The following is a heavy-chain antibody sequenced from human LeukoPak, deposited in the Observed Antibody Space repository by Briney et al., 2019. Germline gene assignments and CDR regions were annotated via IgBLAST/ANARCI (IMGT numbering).Heavy chain of an antibody. CDR3: ASVGFGYYYGSGSYSN. CDR2: MNPNSGNT. CDR1: GYTFTSYD. J-gene: IGHJ4*02. V-gene: IGHV1-8*01. Sequence: AASVKVSCKASGYTFTSYDINWVRQATGQGLEWMGWMNPNSGNTGYAQKFQGRVTMTRNTSISTAYMELSSLRSEDTAVYYCASVGFGYYYGSGSYSNWGQGTLVTVSS. D-gene: IGHD3-10*01.